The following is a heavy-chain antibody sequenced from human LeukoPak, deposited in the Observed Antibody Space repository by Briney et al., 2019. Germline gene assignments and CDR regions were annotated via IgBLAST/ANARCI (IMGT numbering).Heavy chain of an antibody. CDR1: GYTFTGYY. CDR2: INPNSGGT. V-gene: IGHV1-2*02. D-gene: IGHD3-16*02. Sequence: GASVKVSCKASGYTFTGYYMNWVRQAPGQGLEWMGWINPNSGGTNYAQKFQGRVTMTRDTSISTAYMELSRLRSDDTAVYYCARALSTIDPHMDVWGKGTTVTVSS. J-gene: IGHJ6*04. CDR3: ARALSTIDPHMDV.